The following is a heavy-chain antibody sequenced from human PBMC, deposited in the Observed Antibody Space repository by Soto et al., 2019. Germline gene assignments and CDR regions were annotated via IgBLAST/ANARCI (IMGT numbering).Heavy chain of an antibody. CDR3: ARDPQWLVRFYFDF. J-gene: IGHJ4*02. D-gene: IGHD6-19*01. Sequence: PGGSLRLSCAASGFTFSSYGMHWVRQAPGKGLEWVAVIWYDGSNKYYADSVKGRFTISRDNSKNTLYLQMNSLRAEDTAVYYCARDPQWLVRFYFDFWGQGTLVTVFS. CDR1: GFTFSSYG. CDR2: IWYDGSNK. V-gene: IGHV3-33*01.